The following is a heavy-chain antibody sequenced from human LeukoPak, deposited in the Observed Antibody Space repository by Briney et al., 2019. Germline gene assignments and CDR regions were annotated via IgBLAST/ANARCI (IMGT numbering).Heavy chain of an antibody. CDR3: AELGITMIGGV. J-gene: IGHJ6*04. Sequence: QPGGSLRLSCAASGFTFSSYEMNWVRQAPGKGLEWISYISSSGSSISYADSVKGRFTISRDNAKNSLNLQMNSLRAEDTAVYYCAELGITMIGGVWGKGTTVTISS. D-gene: IGHD3-10*02. CDR1: GFTFSSYE. V-gene: IGHV3-48*03. CDR2: ISSSGSSI.